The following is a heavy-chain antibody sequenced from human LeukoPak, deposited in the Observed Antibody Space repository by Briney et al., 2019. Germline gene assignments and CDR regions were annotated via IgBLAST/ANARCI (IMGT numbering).Heavy chain of an antibody. D-gene: IGHD7-27*01. Sequence: SQTLSLTCAISGDSVSSGSASWNGIRQSPSRGLEWLGRTYYRSKWYSEYAVSVRSRITINSDTSKNQFSLQMNSVTPEDTAVYHCGRVNWGDGTFIWGQGTMVTVSS. CDR1: GDSVSSGSAS. J-gene: IGHJ3*02. CDR2: TYYRSKWYS. CDR3: GRVNWGDGTFI. V-gene: IGHV6-1*01.